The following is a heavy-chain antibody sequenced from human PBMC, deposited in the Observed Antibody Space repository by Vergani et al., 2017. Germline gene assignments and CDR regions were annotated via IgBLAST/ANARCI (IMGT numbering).Heavy chain of an antibody. V-gene: IGHV3-23*01. J-gene: IGHJ4*02. D-gene: IGHD6-19*01. CDR3: ATWPSIAVAVTLDY. CDR1: GFTFSSYA. CDR2: ISGSGGST. Sequence: EVQLLESGGGLVQPGGSLRLSCAASGFTFSSYAMSWVRQAPGKGLEWVSAISGSGGSTYYADSVKGRFTISRDNSKNTLYLQMNSLRAEDTAVYYCATWPSIAVAVTLDYWGQGTLVTVSS.